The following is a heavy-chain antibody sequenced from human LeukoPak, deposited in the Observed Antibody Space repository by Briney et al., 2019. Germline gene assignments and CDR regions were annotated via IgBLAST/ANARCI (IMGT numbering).Heavy chain of an antibody. CDR2: IYYSGST. J-gene: IGHJ4*02. CDR1: GGSVSNGDHY. D-gene: IGHD3-22*01. Sequence: SETLSLTCTVSGGSVSNGDHYWSWIRQHPGKGLEWIGHIYYSGSTYYNPSLKSRVTISVDTSKNQFSLKLSSVTAADTAVYYCARETTYYYDSSGYYYGYYFDYWGQGTLVTVSS. CDR3: ARETTYYYDSSGYYYGYYFDY. V-gene: IGHV4-30-4*08.